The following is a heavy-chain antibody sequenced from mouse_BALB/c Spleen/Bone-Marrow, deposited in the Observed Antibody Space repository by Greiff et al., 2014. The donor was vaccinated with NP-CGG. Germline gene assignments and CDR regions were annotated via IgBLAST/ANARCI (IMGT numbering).Heavy chain of an antibody. Sequence: VQLKESGLELVKPGASVKMSCKASGYTFTSYVMHWVKQKPGQGLERIGYINPYNDGTKYNEKFKGKATLTSDKSSSTAYMELSSLTSEDSAVYYCARKVWYYAMDYWGQGTSVTVSS. CDR1: GYTFTSYV. CDR3: ARKVWYYAMDY. J-gene: IGHJ4*01. D-gene: IGHD2-10*02. V-gene: IGHV1-14*01. CDR2: INPYNDGT.